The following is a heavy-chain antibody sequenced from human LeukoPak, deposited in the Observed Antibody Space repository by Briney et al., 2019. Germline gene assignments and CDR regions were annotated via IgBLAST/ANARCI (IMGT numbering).Heavy chain of an antibody. CDR1: GYTFTGHF. D-gene: IGHD5-12*01. CDR2: SNPNSGGT. Sequence: ASVKVSCKASGYTFTGHFIHWVRQDPAQGLEWMGWSNPNSGGTNYAQKFQGRVTMTRDTSISTAYMELSRVRSDDTAGYYCAREYSRYSGTYYDYWGQGTLVTVSS. CDR3: AREYSRYSGTYYDY. J-gene: IGHJ4*02. V-gene: IGHV1-2*02.